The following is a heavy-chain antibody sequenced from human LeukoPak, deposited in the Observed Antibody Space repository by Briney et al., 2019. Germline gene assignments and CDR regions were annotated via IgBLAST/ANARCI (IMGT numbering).Heavy chain of an antibody. V-gene: IGHV3-7*01. D-gene: IGHD3-22*01. Sequence: GGSLRLSCAASGFTFSSYAMSWVRQAPGKGLEWVANIRQDGREKNYLDSVTGRFTVSRDNARNSVYLQMNTLRAEDTAVYYCATYYYDSSASQYYFDYWGQGTLVTVSS. CDR2: IRQDGREK. CDR1: GFTFSSYA. J-gene: IGHJ4*02. CDR3: ATYYYDSSASQYYFDY.